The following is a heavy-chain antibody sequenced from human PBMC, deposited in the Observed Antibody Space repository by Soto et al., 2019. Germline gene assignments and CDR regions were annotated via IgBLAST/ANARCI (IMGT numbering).Heavy chain of an antibody. J-gene: IGHJ4*02. V-gene: IGHV3-23*04. Sequence: VQLVESGGGAVQPGRSLRLSCAASGFTFRTYGMHWVRQAPGKGLEWVSSISGSGEMTHYADSVKGRFTISRDNAKNTLYLQMESLRAEDTALYYCARSEMTYNWNDWGQGALVTVSS. D-gene: IGHD1-20*01. CDR1: GFTFRTYG. CDR3: ARSEMTYNWND. CDR2: ISGSGEMT.